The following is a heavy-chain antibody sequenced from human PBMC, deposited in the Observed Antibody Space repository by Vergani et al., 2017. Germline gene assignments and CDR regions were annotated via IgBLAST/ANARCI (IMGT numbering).Heavy chain of an antibody. CDR3: VKGKGTFEN. J-gene: IGHJ4*02. D-gene: IGHD1-7*01. CDR1: GFIFSSHG. CDR2: IRYDRSRR. Sequence: QVQLVEWGGGVVQPGGSLRLPCTASGFIFSSHGMHWVRQAPGKGLEWVAFIRYDRSRRDYGESVKGRFTISRDNSKNMVYIQMNSLRPEDTAVYYCVKGKGTFENWGQGTVVTVSS. V-gene: IGHV3-30*02.